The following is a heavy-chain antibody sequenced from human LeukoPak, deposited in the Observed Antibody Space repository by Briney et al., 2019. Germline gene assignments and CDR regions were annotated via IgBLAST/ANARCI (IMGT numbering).Heavy chain of an antibody. CDR3: ARDIGDYVWGSYRSTYFDY. CDR2: ISYDGSNK. Sequence: GGSLRLSCGASGFTFSNYAMHWVRQAPGKGLEWVALISYDGSNKYYADSVKGRFTISRDNSKNTLYLQMNSLRAEDTAVFYCARDIGDYVWGSYRSTYFDYWGQGTLVTVSS. D-gene: IGHD3-16*02. CDR1: GFTFSNYA. V-gene: IGHV3-30-3*01. J-gene: IGHJ4*02.